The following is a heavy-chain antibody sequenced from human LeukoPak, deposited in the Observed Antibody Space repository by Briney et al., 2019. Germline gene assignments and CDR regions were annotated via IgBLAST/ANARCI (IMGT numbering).Heavy chain of an antibody. V-gene: IGHV1-18*01. J-gene: IGHJ4*02. Sequence: ASVKVSCKASGYTFTSYGISWVRQAPAQGLEWMGWTIAYNGKTNNAQKLQGRVTMTTDTSTSTAYMELRSLRSDDTAVYYCARDHQYSGTTGDYWGQGTLVTVS. CDR1: GYTFTSYG. CDR3: ARDHQYSGTTGDY. D-gene: IGHD1-26*01. CDR2: TIAYNGKT.